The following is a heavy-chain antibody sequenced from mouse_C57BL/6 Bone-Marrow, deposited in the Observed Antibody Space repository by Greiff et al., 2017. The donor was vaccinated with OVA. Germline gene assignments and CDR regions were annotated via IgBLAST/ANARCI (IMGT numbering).Heavy chain of an antibody. CDR2: INPNNGGT. J-gene: IGHJ3*01. Sequence: VQLKQSGPELVKPGASVKISCKASGYTFTDYYMNWVKQSHGKSLEWIGDINPNNGGTSYNQKFKGKATLTVDKSSSTAYMELRSLTSEDSAVYYCARFYYDYGFAYWGQGTLVTVSA. V-gene: IGHV1-26*01. CDR1: GYTFTDYY. D-gene: IGHD2-4*01. CDR3: ARFYYDYGFAY.